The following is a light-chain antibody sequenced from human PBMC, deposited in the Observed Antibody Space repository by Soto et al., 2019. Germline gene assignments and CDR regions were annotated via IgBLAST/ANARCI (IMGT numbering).Light chain of an antibody. CDR3: CSYTVSGTFV. V-gene: IGLV2-14*01. J-gene: IGLJ1*01. Sequence: QSALTQPASVSGSPGQSITISCTGTSSDVGGYNYVSWYQQHPGKAPKLMIFEVSNRPSGVSHRFSGSKSGNTASLTISGLLAEDEADYYCCSYTVSGTFVFGTGTKLTVL. CDR2: EVS. CDR1: SSDVGGYNY.